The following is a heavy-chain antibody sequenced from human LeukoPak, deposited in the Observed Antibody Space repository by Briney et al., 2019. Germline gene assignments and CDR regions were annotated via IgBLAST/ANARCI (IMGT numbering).Heavy chain of an antibody. CDR3: SRRDGDYGRGNWFDR. CDR2: IYSGDSDT. J-gene: IGHJ5*02. CDR1: GSHFTSYW. Sequence: GEALQISSHGAGSHFTSYWIGWVRPVPGKGLEWMGIIYSGDSDTRYSPSSQGLVNISADKTISTANLQWSSLKASDTAMYYWSRRDGDYGRGNWFDRWGQGTLVTVSS. D-gene: IGHD4-17*01. V-gene: IGHV5-51*01.